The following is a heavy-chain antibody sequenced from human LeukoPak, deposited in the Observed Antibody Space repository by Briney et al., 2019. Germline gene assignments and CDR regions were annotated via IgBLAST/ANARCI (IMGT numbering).Heavy chain of an antibody. D-gene: IGHD6-19*01. CDR1: GGSISSGSYY. CDR3: ARGGGWYGRDY. V-gene: IGHV4-61*02. J-gene: IGHJ4*02. CDR2: IYTSGST. Sequence: SETLSLTCTVSGGSISSGSYYWSWIRQPAGKGLEWIGRIYTSGSTNYNPSLKSRVTISVDTSKNQFSLKLSSVTAADTAVYYCARGGGWYGRDYWGQGTLVTVSS.